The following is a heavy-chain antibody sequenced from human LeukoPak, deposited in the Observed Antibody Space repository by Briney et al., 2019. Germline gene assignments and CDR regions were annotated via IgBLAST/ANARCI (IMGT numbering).Heavy chain of an antibody. V-gene: IGHV4-59*11. D-gene: IGHD1-26*01. CDR3: AGNTVGYYYYYMDV. CDR1: GGSISSHY. CDR2: IYYSGST. J-gene: IGHJ6*03. Sequence: SETLSLTCTVSGGSISSHYWSWIRQPPGKGLEWIRYIYYSGSTNYNPSLKSRVTISVDTSKNQFSLKLSSVTAADTAVYYCAGNTVGYYYYYMDVWGKGTTVTVSS.